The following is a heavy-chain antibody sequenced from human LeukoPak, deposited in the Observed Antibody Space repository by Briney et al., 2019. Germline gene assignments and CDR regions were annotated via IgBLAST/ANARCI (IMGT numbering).Heavy chain of an antibody. V-gene: IGHV3-30-3*01. CDR1: GFTFSSYA. CDR2: ISYDGSKK. D-gene: IGHD4-17*01. J-gene: IGHJ4*02. CDR3: ASTAPSYGDAVFDY. Sequence: PGGSLRLSCAASGFTFSSYAMHWVRQAPGKGLEWVAVISYDGSKKYYADSVKGRFTISRDNSKNTLYLQMNSLRAGDTAVYYCASTAPSYGDAVFDYWGQGTLVTVSS.